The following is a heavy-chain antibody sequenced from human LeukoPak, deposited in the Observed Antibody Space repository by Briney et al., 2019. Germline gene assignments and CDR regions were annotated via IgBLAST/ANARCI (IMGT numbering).Heavy chain of an antibody. CDR2: IYYSGST. D-gene: IGHD5-24*01. Sequence: SETLSLTCTVSGGTISSSSYYWGWIRQPPGKGLEWIGSIYYSGSTYYNPSLQSRVTISVDTSKNQFSLKLSSVTAADTAVYYCARHGPVEMATIVSGYFDYWGQGTLVTVSS. J-gene: IGHJ4*02. V-gene: IGHV4-39*01. CDR1: GGTISSSSYY. CDR3: ARHGPVEMATIVSGYFDY.